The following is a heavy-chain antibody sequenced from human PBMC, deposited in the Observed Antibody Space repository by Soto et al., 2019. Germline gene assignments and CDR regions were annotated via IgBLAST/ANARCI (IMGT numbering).Heavy chain of an antibody. CDR2: INPNSGGT. CDR3: ARSFDYYYGSGSFDY. V-gene: IGHV1-2*02. J-gene: IGHJ4*02. CDR1: GYTFTGYY. Sequence: ASVKVSCKASGYTFTGYYMHWVRQAPGQGLEWMGWINPNSGGTSYAQKFQGRVTMTRDTSISTAYMELSRLRSDDTAVYYCARSFDYYYGSGSFDYWGQGTLVTVSS. D-gene: IGHD3-10*01.